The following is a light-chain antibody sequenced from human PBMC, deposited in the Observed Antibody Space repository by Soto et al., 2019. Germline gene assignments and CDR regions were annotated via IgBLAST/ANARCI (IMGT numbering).Light chain of an antibody. Sequence: EIVLTQSPGTLSLSPGERGTLSCMASQSVSSSYLAWYQQKPGQAPRLLIYGASNRATGIPDRFSGSGSGTDFTLTISRLEPEDFAVYYCQQYNTSPWTFGQGTKVEIK. CDR2: GAS. CDR3: QQYNTSPWT. J-gene: IGKJ1*01. V-gene: IGKV3-20*01. CDR1: QSVSSSY.